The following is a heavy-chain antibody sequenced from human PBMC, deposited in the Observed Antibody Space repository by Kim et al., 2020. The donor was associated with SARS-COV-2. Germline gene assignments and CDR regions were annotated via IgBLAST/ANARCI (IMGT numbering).Heavy chain of an antibody. CDR2: NP. J-gene: IGHJ4*02. Sequence: NPTYAQGFTGRFVFSLDTSVSTAYLQISSLKAEDTAVYYCARGRAAGNGYWGQGTLVTVSS. D-gene: IGHD6-13*01. V-gene: IGHV7-4-1*02. CDR3: ARGRAAGNGY.